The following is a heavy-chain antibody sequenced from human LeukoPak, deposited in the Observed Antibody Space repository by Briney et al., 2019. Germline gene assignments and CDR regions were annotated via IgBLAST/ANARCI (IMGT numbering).Heavy chain of an antibody. CDR2: FHPSGTT. D-gene: IGHD5-24*01. J-gene: IGHJ1*01. V-gene: IGHV4-31*02. CDR1: CNSVIIDNSI. CDR3: TKGADDYKTGY. Sequence: SETLSLLCFVSCNSVIIDNSIWSWIRQHPEKVLEWIGHFHPSGTTYYNPSLKSRLTISIDTSTNSFSLEMTSMTAADTAVYYCTKGADDYKTGYWGQGTLVTVSS.